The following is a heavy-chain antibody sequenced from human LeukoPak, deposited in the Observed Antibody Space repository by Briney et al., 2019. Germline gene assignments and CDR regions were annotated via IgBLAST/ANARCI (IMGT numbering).Heavy chain of an antibody. CDR2: IYTSGST. J-gene: IGHJ5*02. D-gene: IGHD3-3*01. CDR1: GGSISSGSYY. V-gene: IGHV4-61*02. Sequence: SETLSLTCTVSGGSISSGSYYWSWIRQPAGKGLEWIGRIYTSGSTNYNPSLKSRVTISVDTSKNQFSLKLSSVTAADTAVYYCPRGSTYYDFWSGYFWFDPWGQGTLVTVSS. CDR3: PRGSTYYDFWSGYFWFDP.